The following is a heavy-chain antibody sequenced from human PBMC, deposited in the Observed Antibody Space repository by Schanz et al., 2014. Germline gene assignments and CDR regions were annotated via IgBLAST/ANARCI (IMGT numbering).Heavy chain of an antibody. V-gene: IGHV3-30*04. CDR1: RFTFRTYA. CDR2: ISSDGFNK. D-gene: IGHD3-10*01. Sequence: QVQLVESGGVVVQPGGSLRLSCAASRFTFRTYAMHWVRQAPGKGLGWLAVISSDGFNKFYADSVKGRFTISRDNSKNTLYLQMNSLRTEDTAVYYCARGDMVRGVFDYWGQGTLVTVSS. J-gene: IGHJ4*02. CDR3: ARGDMVRGVFDY.